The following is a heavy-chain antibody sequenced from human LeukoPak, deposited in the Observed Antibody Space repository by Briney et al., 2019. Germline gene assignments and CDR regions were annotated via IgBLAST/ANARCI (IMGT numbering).Heavy chain of an antibody. CDR1: GGSISSYY. V-gene: IGHV4-59*01. CDR3: VSIRNFWSGRGYFDY. CDR2: IYYSGST. D-gene: IGHD3-3*01. Sequence: SETLSLTCTVFGGSISSYYWSWIRQPPGKGLEWIGYIYYSGSTNYNPSLKSRVTISVDTSKNQFSLKLSSVTAADTAVYYCVSIRNFWSGRGYFDYWGQGTLVTVSS. J-gene: IGHJ4*02.